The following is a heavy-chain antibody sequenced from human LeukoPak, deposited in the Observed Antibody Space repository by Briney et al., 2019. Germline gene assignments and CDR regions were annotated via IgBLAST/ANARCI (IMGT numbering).Heavy chain of an antibody. J-gene: IGHJ6*02. Sequence: ASVKVSCKASGYTFTIYYMHWVRQAPGQGLEWMGIINPSGGSTSYAQKFQGRVTMTRDTSTSTVYMELSSLRSEDTAVYYCARVPSPYYDFWSGYSHYYYYGMDVWGQGTTVTVSS. D-gene: IGHD3-3*01. CDR3: ARVPSPYYDFWSGYSHYYYYGMDV. V-gene: IGHV1-46*01. CDR1: GYTFTIYY. CDR2: INPSGGST.